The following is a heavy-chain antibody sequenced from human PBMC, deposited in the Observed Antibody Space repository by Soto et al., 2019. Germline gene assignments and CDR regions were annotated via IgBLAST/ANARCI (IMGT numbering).Heavy chain of an antibody. CDR3: ARDNGGSSNY. CDR2: IIASTGIT. CDR1: GHSFITYG. V-gene: IGHV1-18*01. Sequence: QVQLVQSGAEVKNPGASVKVSCKASGHSFITYGISWVRQAPGQGLEWMGRIIASTGITNYAQKFQERVTMTTDTSTNTAYMEMRRLRSDDTAVFYCARDNGGSSNYWGQGTLVTVSS. J-gene: IGHJ4*02. D-gene: IGHD1-26*01.